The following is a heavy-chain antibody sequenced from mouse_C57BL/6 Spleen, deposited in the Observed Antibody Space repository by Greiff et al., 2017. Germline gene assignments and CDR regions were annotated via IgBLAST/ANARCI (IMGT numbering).Heavy chain of an antibody. CDR1: GYTFTDYY. V-gene: IGHV1-76*01. CDR2: IYPGSGNT. CDR3: AEGNGDY. Sequence: VQLQQSGAELVRPGASVKLSCKASGYTFTDYYINWVKQRPGQGLEWIARIYPGSGNTYYNEKFKGKATLTAEKSSSTAYRQLSSLTSEDSAVDFCAEGNGDYWGQGTTLTVSS. D-gene: IGHD2-1*01. J-gene: IGHJ2*01.